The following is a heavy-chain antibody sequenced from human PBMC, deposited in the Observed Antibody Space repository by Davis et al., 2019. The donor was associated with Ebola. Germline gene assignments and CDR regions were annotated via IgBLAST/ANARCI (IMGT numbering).Heavy chain of an antibody. J-gene: IGHJ5*01. Sequence: GESLKISCAASGFSFRTYWMHWVRQAPGKGLVWVSRTNEDGTTTSYADSVQGRFTISRDNARSTLFLQMNNLRDEDTAVYYCARDLSGEFNSRGQGTLVTVSS. CDR2: TNEDGTTT. CDR1: GFSFRTYW. V-gene: IGHV3-74*01. CDR3: ARDLSGEFNS. D-gene: IGHD5-12*01.